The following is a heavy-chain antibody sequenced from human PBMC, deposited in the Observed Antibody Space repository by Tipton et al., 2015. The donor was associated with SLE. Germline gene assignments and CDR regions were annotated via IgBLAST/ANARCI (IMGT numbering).Heavy chain of an antibody. CDR3: ARQDIVVVVAATPGWYFDL. CDR2: IYHSGST. V-gene: IGHV4-38-2*01. J-gene: IGHJ2*01. D-gene: IGHD2-15*01. CDR1: GYSISSGYY. Sequence: TLSLTCAVSGYSISSGYYWGWIRQPPGKGLEWIGSIYHSGSTYYNPSLKSRVTISVDTSKNQFSLKLSSVTAADTAVYYCARQDIVVVVAATPGWYFDLWGRGTLVTVSS.